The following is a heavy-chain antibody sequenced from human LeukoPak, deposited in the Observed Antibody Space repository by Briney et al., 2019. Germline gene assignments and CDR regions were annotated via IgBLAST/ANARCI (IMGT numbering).Heavy chain of an antibody. V-gene: IGHV4-59*08. CDR3: ARAHTYYYDSSDSGAFDI. D-gene: IGHD3-22*01. CDR2: IYYSGST. CDR1: GGSISSYY. Sequence: PSETLSLTCTVSGGSISSYYWSWIRQPPGKGLEWIGYIYYSGSTYYNPSLKSRVTISVDTSKNQFSLKLSSVTAADTAVYYCARAHTYYYDSSDSGAFDIWGQGTMVTVSS. J-gene: IGHJ3*02.